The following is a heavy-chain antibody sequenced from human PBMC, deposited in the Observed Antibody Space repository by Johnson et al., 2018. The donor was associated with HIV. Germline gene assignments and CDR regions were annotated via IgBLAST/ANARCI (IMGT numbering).Heavy chain of an antibody. CDR2: ISGSGGST. D-gene: IGHD1-26*01. V-gene: IGHV3-23*04. Sequence: MQLVESGGGLVQPGGSLRLSCAASGFTFSNYAMTWVRQAPGKGLEWVSGISGSGGSTYYADSVMGRFTISRDSSKNTLYLQINSLRAEDTAVYYCAKEGRELLGGTFDIWGQGTMVTVSS. CDR3: AKEGRELLGGTFDI. J-gene: IGHJ3*02. CDR1: GFTFSNYA.